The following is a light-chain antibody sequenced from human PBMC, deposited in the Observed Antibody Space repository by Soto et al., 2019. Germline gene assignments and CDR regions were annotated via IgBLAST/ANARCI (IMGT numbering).Light chain of an antibody. V-gene: IGLV2-14*03. J-gene: IGLJ1*01. CDR2: DVS. Sequence: LTQPDSVSGSPGHSITISCTGTSSDVGGYNYVSWYQHHPGKVPQLMIYDVSNRPSGVSNRFSGSKSGNTASLTISGLQAEDEADYYCSSYTSSNTYVFGTVTKVTVL. CDR3: SSYTSSNTYV. CDR1: SSDVGGYNY.